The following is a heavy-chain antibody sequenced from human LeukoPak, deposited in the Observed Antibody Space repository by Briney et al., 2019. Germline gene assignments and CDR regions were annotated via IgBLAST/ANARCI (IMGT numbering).Heavy chain of an antibody. Sequence: SETQSLTCAVYGGSFRGNYWTWIRQPPGKGLEWIGEINDSGSTNYNPSLKSRVTLSIDTPKNQISLKLSSVTAADTAVYYCARSPGGSGTRAFDIWGQGTMVTVSS. V-gene: IGHV4-34*01. D-gene: IGHD3-10*01. CDR2: INDSGST. CDR1: GGSFRGNY. J-gene: IGHJ3*02. CDR3: ARSPGGSGTRAFDI.